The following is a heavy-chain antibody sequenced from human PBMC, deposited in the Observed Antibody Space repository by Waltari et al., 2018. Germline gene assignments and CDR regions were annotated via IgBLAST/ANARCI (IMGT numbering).Heavy chain of an antibody. CDR1: GGTFSSYA. J-gene: IGHJ2*01. V-gene: IGHV1-69*05. CDR2: LIPIFGTA. CDR3: ARDRPGYCSGGSCSSLWGFDL. Sequence: QVQLVQSGAEVKKPGSSVKVSCKASGGTFSSYAISWVRQAPGQGLEWMGGLIPIFGTAKYAQKFKGRVTITTDESTSTAYMELSILRSEDTAVYYCARDRPGYCSGGSCSSLWGFDLWGRGTLVTVSS. D-gene: IGHD2-15*01.